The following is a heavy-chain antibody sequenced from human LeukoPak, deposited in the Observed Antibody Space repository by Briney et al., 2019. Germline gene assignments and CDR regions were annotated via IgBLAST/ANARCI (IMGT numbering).Heavy chain of an antibody. Sequence: SETLSLTCTVSGGSISRHYWSWMRQPPGKGLEWIGYMYCSGSTNYTPSVKSRVTISVYPYKNQFSLKLSSVTAADTAVYYCARGPGDYVAFDYWGQGTLVTVSS. D-gene: IGHD4-17*01. V-gene: IGHV4-59*11. CDR1: GGSISRHY. CDR3: ARGPGDYVAFDY. J-gene: IGHJ4*02. CDR2: MYCSGST.